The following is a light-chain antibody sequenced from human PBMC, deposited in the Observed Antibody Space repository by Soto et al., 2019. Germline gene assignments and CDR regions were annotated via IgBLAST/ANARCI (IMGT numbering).Light chain of an antibody. CDR3: SSYTSSSTYV. Sequence: QSGLTQPASGSGSPGTAITISCTGNNNGVGGYNYVSWYQQHPGKAPKIMIYDVSNRPSGVSNRFSGSKSGNTASLTISGLQAEDEADYYCSSYTSSSTYVFGTGTKVTVL. V-gene: IGLV2-14*01. CDR2: DVS. J-gene: IGLJ1*01. CDR1: NNGVGGYNY.